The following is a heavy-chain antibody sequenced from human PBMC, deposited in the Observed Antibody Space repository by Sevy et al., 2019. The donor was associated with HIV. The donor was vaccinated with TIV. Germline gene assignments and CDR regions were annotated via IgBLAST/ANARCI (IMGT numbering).Heavy chain of an antibody. CDR2: IKQDMSEK. D-gene: IGHD3-22*01. J-gene: IGHJ4*02. CDR1: GFTFSSYW. V-gene: IGHV3-7*01. Sequence: GGSLRLSCAASGFTFSSYWMTWVRQAPGKGLEWVANIKQDMSEKYYADSVKGRFTISRDNAGNSLYLQMESLRAEDTAVYYCARAQQVTMLVVIGGLYFDFWGQGTLVTASS. CDR3: ARAQQVTMLVVIGGLYFDF.